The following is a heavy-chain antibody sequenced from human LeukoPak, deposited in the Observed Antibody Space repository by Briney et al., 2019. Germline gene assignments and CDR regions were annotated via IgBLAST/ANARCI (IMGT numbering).Heavy chain of an antibody. Sequence: GGSLRLSCAVSGLTFSYAWMSWVRQAPGKGLEWVSAISGSGGTTYYADSVKGRFTISRDNSKNMLYLQMNSLRAEDTAVYYCARDFRYCDSTSCYEFDYWGQGTLVTVS. CDR2: ISGSGGTT. V-gene: IGHV3-23*01. CDR3: ARDFRYCDSTSCYEFDY. D-gene: IGHD2-2*01. J-gene: IGHJ4*02. CDR1: GLTFSYAW.